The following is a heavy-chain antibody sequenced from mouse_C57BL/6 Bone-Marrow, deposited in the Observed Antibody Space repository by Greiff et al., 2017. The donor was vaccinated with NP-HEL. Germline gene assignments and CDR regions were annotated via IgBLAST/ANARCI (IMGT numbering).Heavy chain of an antibody. Sequence: QVQLQQSGPELVKPGASVKISCKASGYAFSSSWMNWVKQRPGKGLEWIGRIYPGDGDTNYIGKLKGKATLTADKSSSTAYMQLSSLTSEDSAVYCCARRESSYPAGCADWGQGTLVTGSA. CDR1: GYAFSSSW. CDR2: IYPGDGDT. J-gene: IGHJ3*01. V-gene: IGHV1-82*01. D-gene: IGHD1-1*01. CDR3: ARRESSYPAGCAD.